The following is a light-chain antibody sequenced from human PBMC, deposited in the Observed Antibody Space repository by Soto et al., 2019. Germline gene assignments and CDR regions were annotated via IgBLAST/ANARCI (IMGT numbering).Light chain of an antibody. CDR1: QSVGNNY. V-gene: IGKV3-20*01. CDR3: QQYGTSPWT. CDR2: GAS. Sequence: EIVLTQSPGTLSLSPGERATLSCRASQSVGNNYLAWYHQKPGRAPRLVIYGASSRATGIPDRFSGSGSGADFTLTISRLEPEDFAVYYCQQYGTSPWTFGQGTRVEIK. J-gene: IGKJ1*01.